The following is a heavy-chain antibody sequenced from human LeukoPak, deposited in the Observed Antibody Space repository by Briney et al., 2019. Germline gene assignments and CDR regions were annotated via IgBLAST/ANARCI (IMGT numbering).Heavy chain of an antibody. CDR3: AKGRYDSSGYQLPYCDY. Sequence: GGSLRLSCAASGFTFSSYAMSWVRQAPGKGLEWVSAISGSGGSTYYADSVKGRFTISRDNSRNTLYLQMNSLRAEDTAVYYCAKGRYDSSGYQLPYCDYWGQGTLVTVSS. CDR1: GFTFSSYA. D-gene: IGHD3-22*01. CDR2: ISGSGGST. V-gene: IGHV3-23*01. J-gene: IGHJ4*02.